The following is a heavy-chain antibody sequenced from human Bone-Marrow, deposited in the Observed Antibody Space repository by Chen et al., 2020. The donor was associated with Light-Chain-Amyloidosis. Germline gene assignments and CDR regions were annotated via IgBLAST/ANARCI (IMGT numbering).Heavy chain of an antibody. V-gene: IGHV3-30*02. D-gene: IGHD5-18*01. CDR1: GFVFTTYG. J-gene: IGHJ4*02. CDR2: VRFDGSDK. CDR3: AQLYSYGRPFKH. Sequence: VRLVEPGGGVVRPGGSLRRPCTVSGFVFTTYGFQLVRQAPGKGLEWVSFVRFDGSDKYYADSVKGRFTISRDDSKNTVYLQMNSLRPEDTAVYYCAQLYSYGRPFKHWGQGTLVSVSS.